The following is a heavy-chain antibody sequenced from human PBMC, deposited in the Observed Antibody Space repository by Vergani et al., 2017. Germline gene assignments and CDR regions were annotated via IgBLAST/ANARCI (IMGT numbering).Heavy chain of an antibody. CDR3: ASRVRGPYYYYGMDV. CDR1: GGFISSSSYY. CDR2: IYYSGST. V-gene: IGHV4-39*01. J-gene: IGHJ6*02. D-gene: IGHD3-10*01. Sequence: QLQLQESGPGLVKPSETLSFTCTVSGGFISSSSYYWGWIRQPPGKGLEWIGSIYYSGSTYYNPSLKSRVTISVDTSKNQFSLKLSSVTAADTAVYYCASRVRGPYYYYGMDVWGQGTTVTVSS.